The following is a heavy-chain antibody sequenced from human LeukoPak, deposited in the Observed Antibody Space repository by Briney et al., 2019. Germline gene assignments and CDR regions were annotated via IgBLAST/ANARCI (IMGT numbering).Heavy chain of an antibody. V-gene: IGHV2-5*02. D-gene: IGHD2-15*01. CDR2: IYWDDDK. Sequence: SGPTLVKPTQTLTLTCTFSGFSLSTSGVGVGWIRQPPGKALEWLALIYWDDDKRYSPSLKSRLTITKDTSKNQVVLTMTNMDPVDTATYYCAHSTLLGYCSGGSCSKPSSFDYWGQGTLVTVSS. CDR3: AHSTLLGYCSGGSCSKPSSFDY. J-gene: IGHJ4*02. CDR1: GFSLSTSGVG.